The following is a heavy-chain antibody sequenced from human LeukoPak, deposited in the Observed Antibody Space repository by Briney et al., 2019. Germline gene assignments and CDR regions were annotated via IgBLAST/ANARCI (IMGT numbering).Heavy chain of an antibody. J-gene: IGHJ4*02. V-gene: IGHV3-23*01. CDR2: ISGSGGST. D-gene: IGHD3-10*01. Sequence: GGSLRLSCAASGFTFSSYAMSWVRQAPGKGLEWVSAISGSGGSTYYADSVKGRFTISRDNSKNTLYLQMNSLRAEDTAVYYCAKNPSLLWFGELLLPTDYWGQGTLVTVSS. CDR3: AKNPSLLWFGELLLPTDY. CDR1: GFTFSSYA.